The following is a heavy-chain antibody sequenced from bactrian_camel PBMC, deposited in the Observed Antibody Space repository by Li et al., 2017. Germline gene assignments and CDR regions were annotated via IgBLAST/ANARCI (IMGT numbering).Heavy chain of an antibody. CDR3: AARPWNGGSCSRRSRNYNF. J-gene: IGHJ4*01. V-gene: IGHV3S53*01. CDR2: IASDQNT. D-gene: IGHD2*01. CDR1: GRMWSWNC. Sequence: HVQLVESGGGSVQAGGSLRLTCAASGRMWSWNCMAWFRQGKGVEREMVAAIASDQNTVYADSVKERFAISKDTATNTAYLQMNSLKPEDTAMYYCAARPWNGGSCSRRSRNYNFRGQGTQVTVS.